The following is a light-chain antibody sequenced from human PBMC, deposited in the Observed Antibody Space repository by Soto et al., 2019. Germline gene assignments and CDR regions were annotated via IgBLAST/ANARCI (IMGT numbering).Light chain of an antibody. CDR3: VLYMGSGIWV. CDR2: STN. J-gene: IGLJ3*02. Sequence: QTVVTQEPSFSVSPGRTVTLTCGLRSGSVSTSYYPSWYQQTPGQAPRTLIYSTNTRSSGVPDRFSGSILGNKAALTITGAQADDEYDYYCVLYMGSGIWVFGGGTQLTVL. CDR1: SGSVSTSYY. V-gene: IGLV8-61*01.